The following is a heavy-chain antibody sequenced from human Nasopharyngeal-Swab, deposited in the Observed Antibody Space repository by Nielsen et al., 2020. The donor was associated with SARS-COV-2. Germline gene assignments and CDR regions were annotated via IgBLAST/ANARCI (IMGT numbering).Heavy chain of an antibody. CDR2: ISGSGGST. CDR1: GFTFSSYS. J-gene: IGHJ5*02. Sequence: GGSLRLSCAASGFTFSSYSMSWVRPAPGEGLGWVSAISGSGGSTYYADSVKGRFTISRDNSKNTLYLQMNSLRAEDTAVYYCAKSSRIVVVPAAKWFDPWGQGTLVTVSS. CDR3: AKSSRIVVVPAAKWFDP. V-gene: IGHV3-23*01. D-gene: IGHD2-2*01.